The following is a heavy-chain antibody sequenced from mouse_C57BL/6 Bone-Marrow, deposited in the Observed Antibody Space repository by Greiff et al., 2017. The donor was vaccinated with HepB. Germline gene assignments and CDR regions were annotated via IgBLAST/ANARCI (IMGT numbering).Heavy chain of an antibody. D-gene: IGHD1-1*01. CDR1: GFTFSSYG. Sequence: EVKLMESGGDLVKPGGSLKLSCAASGFTFSSYGMSWVRQTPDQGLEWVATISSCGSYTYYPDSVKGRFTITRDNAKNTLYLQMSSLKSEDTAMYCGASSAFITTAWFAYWGQGTLVTVSA. J-gene: IGHJ3*01. V-gene: IGHV5-6*01. CDR2: ISSCGSYT. CDR3: ASSAFITTAWFAY.